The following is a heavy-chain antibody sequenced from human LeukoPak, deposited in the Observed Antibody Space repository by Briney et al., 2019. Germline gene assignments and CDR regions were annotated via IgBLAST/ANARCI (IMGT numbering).Heavy chain of an antibody. CDR2: ISSSSSYI. V-gene: IGHV3-21*01. J-gene: IGHJ4*02. D-gene: IGHD6-13*01. CDR3: ARDGSPLTAAGPLDY. Sequence: PGGSLRLSCAASGITFTSSSMTWVRQAPGKGLEWVSSISSSSSYIYFADSLKGRFTISRDNAKNSLYLQMNSLRAEDTAVYYCARDGSPLTAAGPLDYWGQGTLVTVSS. CDR1: GITFTSSS.